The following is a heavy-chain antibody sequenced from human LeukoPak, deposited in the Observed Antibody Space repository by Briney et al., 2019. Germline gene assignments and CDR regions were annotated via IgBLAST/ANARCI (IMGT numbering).Heavy chain of an antibody. CDR3: ARDRGVVTPSWFDP. CDR1: GGTFSSYA. Sequence: GASVKVSCKASGGTFSSYAISWVRQAPGQGLEWMGGIIPIFGTANYAQKFQGRVTMTRDMSTSTVYMELSSLRSEDTAVYYCARDRGVVTPSWFDPWGQGTLVTVSS. CDR2: IIPIFGTA. J-gene: IGHJ5*02. V-gene: IGHV1-69*05. D-gene: IGHD4-23*01.